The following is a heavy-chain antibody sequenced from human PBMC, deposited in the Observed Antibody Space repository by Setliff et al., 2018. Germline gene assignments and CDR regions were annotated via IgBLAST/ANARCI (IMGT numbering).Heavy chain of an antibody. J-gene: IGHJ4*02. CDR2: INPHGSEK. CDR1: GLSYSNDW. CDR3: FGEGNCYY. V-gene: IGHV3-7*01. Sequence: GGSLRLSCTASGLSYSNDWVSWVRQAPGKGLEWLASINPHGSEKYYADSVKGRFTISRDNAKNTLSLQMNNLGTEDTAVDYCFGEGNCYYWGQGTLVTVSS. D-gene: IGHD4-17*01.